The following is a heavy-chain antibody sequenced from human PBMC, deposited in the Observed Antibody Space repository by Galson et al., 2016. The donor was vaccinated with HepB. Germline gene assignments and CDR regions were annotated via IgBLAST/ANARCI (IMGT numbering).Heavy chain of an antibody. Sequence: QSGAEVKKPGESLKISCRGSGYNFTSDWIGWVRQMPGKGLEWMGIVYPGDSDTRYSPSFHGQVTISADKSINTAYLQWSSLRASDTAMYYCARHIIEYSDFDPTLYVDYWGQGTLVTVSS. CDR1: GYNFTSDW. J-gene: IGHJ4*02. V-gene: IGHV5-51*01. D-gene: IGHD4-11*01. CDR2: VYPGDSDT. CDR3: ARHIIEYSDFDPTLYVDY.